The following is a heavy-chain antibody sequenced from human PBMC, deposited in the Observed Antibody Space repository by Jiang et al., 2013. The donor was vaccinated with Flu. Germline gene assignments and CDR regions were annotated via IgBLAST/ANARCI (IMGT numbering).Heavy chain of an antibody. CDR1: GYTFTSYG. CDR2: ISAYNGNT. J-gene: IGHJ6*02. D-gene: IGHD3-10*01. CDR3: ASPELLWFEVKGEYYGMDV. Sequence: GAEVKKPGASVKVSCKASGYTFTSYGISWVRQAPGQGLEWMGWISAYNGNTNYAQKLQGRVTMTTDTSTSTACMELRSLRSDDTAVYYCASPELLWFEVKGEYYGMDVWGQGTTVTVSS. V-gene: IGHV1-18*01.